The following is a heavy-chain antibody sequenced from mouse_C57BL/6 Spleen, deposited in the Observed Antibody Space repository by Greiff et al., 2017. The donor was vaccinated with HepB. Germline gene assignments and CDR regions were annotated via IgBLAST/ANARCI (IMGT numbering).Heavy chain of an antibody. J-gene: IGHJ3*01. Sequence: EVHLVESGGGLVKPGGSLKLSCAASGFTFSDYGMHWVRQAPEKGLEWVAYISSGSSTIYYADTVKGRFTISRDNAKNTLFLQMTSLRSEDTAMYYCARGYDYDWFAYWGQGTLVTVSA. CDR3: ARGYDYDWFAY. CDR1: GFTFSDYG. V-gene: IGHV5-17*01. D-gene: IGHD2-4*01. CDR2: ISSGSSTI.